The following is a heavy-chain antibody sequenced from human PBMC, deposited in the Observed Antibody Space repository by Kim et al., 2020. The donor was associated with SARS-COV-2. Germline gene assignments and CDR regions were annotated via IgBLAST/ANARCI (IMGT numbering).Heavy chain of an antibody. CDR2: IYYSGST. D-gene: IGHD1-20*01. V-gene: IGHV4-39*01. Sequence: SETLSLTCTVSGGSISSSSYYWGWIRQPPGKGLEWIGSIYYSGSTYYTPSLKSRVTISVDTSKNQFSLKLSSVTAADTAVYYCAGQSRYNWNNELDYWGQGTLGTVSS. CDR3: AGQSRYNWNNELDY. CDR1: GGSISSSSYY. J-gene: IGHJ4*02.